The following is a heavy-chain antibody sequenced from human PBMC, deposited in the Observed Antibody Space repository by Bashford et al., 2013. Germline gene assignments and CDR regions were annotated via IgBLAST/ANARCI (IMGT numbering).Heavy chain of an antibody. CDR3: ARTSYHGSGRSPGYYLDH. CDR2: IRSKIHGETR. Sequence: GGSLRLSCTASGFTFGDDAMTWVRQAPGKGLEWVGFIRSKIHGETREYAASVKGRFSISRDDSTSIAYLQMNSLTTEDTAVYYCARTSYHGSGRSPGYYLDHWGQGTLVTVSS. J-gene: IGHJ4*02. CDR1: GFTFGDDA. V-gene: IGHV3-49*04. D-gene: IGHD3-10*01.